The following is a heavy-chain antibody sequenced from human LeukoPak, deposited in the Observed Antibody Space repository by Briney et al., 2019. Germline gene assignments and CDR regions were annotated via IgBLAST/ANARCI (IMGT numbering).Heavy chain of an antibody. Sequence: PGGSLRLSCAASGSTFSGSAMHWVRQASGKGLEWVGRIRSKANSYATAYAASVKGRFTISRDDSKNTAYLQMNSLKTEDTAVYYCTRLAGGAPYYYDSSGYYWGQGTLVTVSS. J-gene: IGHJ4*02. D-gene: IGHD3-22*01. CDR1: GSTFSGSA. CDR3: TRLAGGAPYYYDSSGYY. V-gene: IGHV3-73*01. CDR2: IRSKANSYAT.